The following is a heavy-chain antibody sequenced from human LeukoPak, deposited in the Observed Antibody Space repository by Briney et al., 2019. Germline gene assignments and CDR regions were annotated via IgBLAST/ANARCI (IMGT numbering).Heavy chain of an antibody. J-gene: IGHJ4*02. CDR3: ARLGDGDQLGDERFFDY. V-gene: IGHV4-59*08. CDR1: GGSLSHYY. CDR2: IYYIGST. Sequence: SETLSLTCTVSGGSLSHYYWSWIRQPPGKGLEWIGYIYYIGSTNYNPSLKSRVTISVDTSKNQFSLKLSSVTAADTAVYYCARLGDGDQLGDERFFDYWGQGTLVTVSS. D-gene: IGHD4-17*01.